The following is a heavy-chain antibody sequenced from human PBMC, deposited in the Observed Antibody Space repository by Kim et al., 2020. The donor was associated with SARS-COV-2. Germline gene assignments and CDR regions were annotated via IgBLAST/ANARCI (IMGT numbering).Heavy chain of an antibody. J-gene: IGHJ4*02. V-gene: IGHV3-21*01. Sequence: LKGRFTISSDNAKNSLYLQMHSLRAEDTAVYYCARELYGSGSYFDNSFDFWGQGTLATVSS. D-gene: IGHD3-10*01. CDR3: ARELYGSGSYFDNSFDF.